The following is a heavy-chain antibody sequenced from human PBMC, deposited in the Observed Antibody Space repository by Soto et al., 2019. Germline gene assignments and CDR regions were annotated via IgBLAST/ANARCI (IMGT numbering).Heavy chain of an antibody. CDR2: IIPIFGTA. D-gene: IGHD3-9*01. CDR3: ARGYYDILTGYPGGGMDV. V-gene: IGHV1-69*12. CDR1: GGTFSSYA. Sequence: QVQLVQSGAEVKKPGSSVKVSCKASGGTFSSYAISWVRQAPGQGLEWMGGIIPIFGTANYAQKFQGRVTITADESTSTAYMELRSLRSEYTAVYYCARGYYDILTGYPGGGMDVWGQGTTVTVSS. J-gene: IGHJ6*02.